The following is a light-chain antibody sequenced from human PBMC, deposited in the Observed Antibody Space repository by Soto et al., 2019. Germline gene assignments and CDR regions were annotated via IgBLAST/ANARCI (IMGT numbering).Light chain of an antibody. J-gene: IGLJ1*01. CDR3: CSYAGSNTYV. Sequence: QPVLTQPASVSGSPGQSITISCTGTSSDVGSYNLVSWYQQHPGKAPKFMIYGVTKRPSGVSNRFSGSKSGNTASLTISGLQAEDEADYYCCSYAGSNTYVFGTGTKLTVL. CDR1: SSDVGSYNL. CDR2: GVT. V-gene: IGLV2-23*02.